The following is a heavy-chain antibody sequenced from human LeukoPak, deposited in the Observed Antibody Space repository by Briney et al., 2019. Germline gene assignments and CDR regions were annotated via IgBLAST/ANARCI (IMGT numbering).Heavy chain of an antibody. CDR2: INHSGST. J-gene: IGHJ4*02. V-gene: IGHV4-34*01. CDR3: ARGRGSYNY. D-gene: IGHD1-26*01. Sequence: PSETLSLTCAVYGGSFSGYYWSWIRQPPGKGLEWIGEINHSGSTNYNPSLKSRVTISVGTSKNQFSLKLSSVTAADTAVYYCARGRGSYNYWGQGTLVTVSS. CDR1: GGSFSGYY.